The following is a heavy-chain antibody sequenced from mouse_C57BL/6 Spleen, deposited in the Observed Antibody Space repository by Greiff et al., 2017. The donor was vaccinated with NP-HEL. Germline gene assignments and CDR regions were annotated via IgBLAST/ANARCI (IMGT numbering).Heavy chain of an antibody. CDR1: GYTFTSYW. CDR2: IDPSDSYT. V-gene: IGHV1-69*01. D-gene: IGHD2-3*01. J-gene: IGHJ2*01. Sequence: QVQLQQPGAELVMPGASVKLSCKASGYTFTSYWMHWVKQRPGQGLEWIGEIDPSDSYTNYNQKVKGKSTLTVDKSSSTAYMQLSSLTSEDSAVYYCARSDDDYFDYWGQGTTLTVSS. CDR3: ARSDDDYFDY.